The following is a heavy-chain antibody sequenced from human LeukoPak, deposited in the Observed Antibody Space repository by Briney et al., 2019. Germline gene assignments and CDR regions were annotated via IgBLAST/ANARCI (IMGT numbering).Heavy chain of an antibody. CDR1: GYSFTSYW. Sequence: GGSLKISCKGSGYSFTSYWIGWVRQMPGKGLGWMGIIYPGDSDTRYSPSFQGQVTISADKSISTAYLQWSSLKASDTAMYYCARLLSSGWSIHDAFGIWGQGTMVTVSS. CDR3: ARLLSSGWSIHDAFGI. J-gene: IGHJ3*02. V-gene: IGHV5-51*01. D-gene: IGHD6-19*01. CDR2: IYPGDSDT.